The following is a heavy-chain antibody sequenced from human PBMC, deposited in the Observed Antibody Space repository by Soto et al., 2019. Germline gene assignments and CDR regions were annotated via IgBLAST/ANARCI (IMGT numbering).Heavy chain of an antibody. J-gene: IGHJ4*02. CDR3: ARSRELDY. V-gene: IGHV4-30-2*01. CDR2: IFPSVTT. Sequence: PSENLSLTCVVSVGSLSGATHSWNWIRQPPGKGLEWIGYIFPSVTTYYNPSLKSRVTISIDVSKNQFSLSLRSLTAADTAVDYWARSRELDYWSQGTLVTVSS. CDR1: VGSLSGATHS.